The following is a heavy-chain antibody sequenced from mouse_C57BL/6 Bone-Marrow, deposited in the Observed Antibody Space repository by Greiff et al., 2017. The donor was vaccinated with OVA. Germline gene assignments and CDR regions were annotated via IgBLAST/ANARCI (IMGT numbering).Heavy chain of an antibody. CDR2: IYPRSGNT. CDR1: GYTFTSYG. J-gene: IGHJ1*03. CDR3: ARELINYGRGYFDV. V-gene: IGHV1-81*01. Sequence: QVQLKQSGAELARPGASVKLSCKASGYTFTSYGISWVKQRTGQGLEWIGEIYPRSGNTYYNEKFKGKATLTADKSSSTAYMELRSLTSEDSAVYFCARELINYGRGYFDVWGTGTTVTVSS. D-gene: IGHD1-1*01.